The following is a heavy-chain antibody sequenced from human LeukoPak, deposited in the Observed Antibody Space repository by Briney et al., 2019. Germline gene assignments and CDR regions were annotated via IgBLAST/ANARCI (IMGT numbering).Heavy chain of an antibody. CDR3: ARAKVSSWYGGGFDY. J-gene: IGHJ4*02. V-gene: IGHV3-21*01. CDR2: ISSSSSYI. CDR1: GFTFSSYS. Sequence: GGSLRLSCAASGFTFSSYSMNWVRQAPGKGLEWVSSISSSSSYIYYADSVKGPFTISRDNAKNSLYLQMNSLRAEDTAVYYCARAKVSSWYGGGFDYWGQGTLVTVSS. D-gene: IGHD6-13*01.